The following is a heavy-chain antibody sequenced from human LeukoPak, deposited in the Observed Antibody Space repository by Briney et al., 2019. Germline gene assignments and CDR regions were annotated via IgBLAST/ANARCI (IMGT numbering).Heavy chain of an antibody. CDR2: ISTSGTTT. V-gene: IGHV3-48*01. Sequence: GGSLRLSCAASGFTFSSYSMNWVRQAPGKGLEWIPYISTSGTTTYYADSVEGRFTISSDNAKSSLYLQMNSLRAEDTAVYYCARGPPLFDPWGQGTLVTVSS. CDR3: ARGPPLFDP. J-gene: IGHJ5*02. CDR1: GFTFSSYS.